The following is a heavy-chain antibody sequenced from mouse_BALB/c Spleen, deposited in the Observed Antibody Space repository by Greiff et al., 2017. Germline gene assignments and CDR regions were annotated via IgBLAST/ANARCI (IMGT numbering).Heavy chain of an antibody. J-gene: IGHJ4*01. D-gene: IGHD2-2*01. V-gene: IGHV5-6*01. Sequence: EVKVVESGGDLVKPGGSLKLSCAASGFTFSSYGMSWVRQTPDKRLEWVATISSGGSYTYYPDSVKGRFTISRDNAKNTLYLQMSSLKSEDTAMYYCARLGYDGNYYAMDYWGQGTSVTVSS. CDR1: GFTFSSYG. CDR3: ARLGYDGNYYAMDY. CDR2: ISSGGSYT.